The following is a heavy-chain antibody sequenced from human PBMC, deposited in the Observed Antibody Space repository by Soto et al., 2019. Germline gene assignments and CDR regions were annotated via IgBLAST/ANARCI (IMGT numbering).Heavy chain of an antibody. J-gene: IGHJ6*03. CDR1: GGSFSGYY. CDR3: ARAADMDV. V-gene: IGHV4-34*01. CDR2: INHSGTT. Sequence: SETLSLTCAVHGGSFSGYYWSWIRQPPGKGLEWIGEINHSGTTNYNPSLKSRVSISVDTPKKQFSLKLSSVTAADTAVYYCARAADMDVWGKGTTVTVSS.